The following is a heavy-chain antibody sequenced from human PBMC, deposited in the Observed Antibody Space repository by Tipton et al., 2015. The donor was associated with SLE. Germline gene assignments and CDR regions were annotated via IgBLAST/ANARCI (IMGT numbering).Heavy chain of an antibody. J-gene: IGHJ4*02. Sequence: SLRLSCATSGFTFSSYAMSWVRQAPGKGLEWVTFIYTDERTSYLDSVKGRFTISRDNSRNTLYLQMNSLRAEDTAVYYCASQYCSGGSCYYFDYWGQGTLVTVSS. CDR3: ASQYCSGGSCYYFDY. D-gene: IGHD2-15*01. CDR2: IYTDERT. CDR1: GFTFSSYA. V-gene: IGHV3-23*03.